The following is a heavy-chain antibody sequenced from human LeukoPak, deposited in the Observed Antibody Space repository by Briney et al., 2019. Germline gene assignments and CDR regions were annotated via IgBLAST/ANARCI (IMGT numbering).Heavy chain of an antibody. CDR3: ARFGIGYCSGGNCSGWLDP. V-gene: IGHV1-18*01. Sequence: ASVKVSCKASGYTFTSYGISWVRQAPGQGLEWMGWISAYNGNTNYAQKLQGRVTMTTDTSTSTAYMELRSLRSDDTAVYFCARFGIGYCSGGNCSGWLDPWGQGTLVTVSS. CDR2: ISAYNGNT. D-gene: IGHD2-15*01. J-gene: IGHJ5*02. CDR1: GYTFTSYG.